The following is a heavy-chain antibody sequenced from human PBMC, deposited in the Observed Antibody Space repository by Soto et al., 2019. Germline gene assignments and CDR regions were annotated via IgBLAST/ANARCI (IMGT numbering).Heavy chain of an antibody. CDR2: FYLTGST. CDR1: NGSISGYY. V-gene: IGHV4-59*08. J-gene: IGHJ5*02. D-gene: IGHD3-10*01. Sequence: QVQLQESGPGLVKPSETLSLTCTVSNGSISGYYWSWIRQPPGKGLDWLGYFYLTGSTNYKPSLKSRITISADTSKNQFSLSLSSVTAADPAVYYCARHYYGSGTSHNGGYWFDPWGQGTLVIVSS. CDR3: ARHYYGSGTSHNGGYWFDP.